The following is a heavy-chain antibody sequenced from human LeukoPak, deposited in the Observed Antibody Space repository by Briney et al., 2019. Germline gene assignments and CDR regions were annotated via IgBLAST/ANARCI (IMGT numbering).Heavy chain of an antibody. J-gene: IGHJ4*02. D-gene: IGHD3-22*01. V-gene: IGHV4-59*01. CDR2: IYYSGST. Sequence: SETLSHTCTVSGGSISSYYWSWIRQPPGMGLEWIGCIYYSGSTNYNPSLKSRVAISVDTSKDQFSLKLSSVTVADTAVYYCVRSAIYHDSRGFFHFDYWGQGTLVSVSS. CDR1: GGSISSYY. CDR3: VRSAIYHDSRGFFHFDY.